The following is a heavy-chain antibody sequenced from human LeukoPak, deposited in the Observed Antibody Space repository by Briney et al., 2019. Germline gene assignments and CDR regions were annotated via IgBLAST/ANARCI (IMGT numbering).Heavy chain of an antibody. V-gene: IGHV1-18*01. J-gene: IGHJ4*02. CDR2: ISAYNGNT. CDR1: GYTFTSYG. D-gene: IGHD4-17*01. Sequence: ASVKVSCKASGYTFTSYGISWVRQAPGQGLEWMGWISAYNGNTNYAQKLRGRVTMAPDTSTSTAYMELRSLRSDDTAVYYCARGDDYGDYVGNWGQGTLVTVSS. CDR3: ARGDDYGDYVGN.